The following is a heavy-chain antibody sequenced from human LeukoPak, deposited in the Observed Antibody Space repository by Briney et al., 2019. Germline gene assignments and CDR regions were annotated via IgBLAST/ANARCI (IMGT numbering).Heavy chain of an antibody. D-gene: IGHD6-13*01. CDR3: GRGGKVEQLVLVR. Sequence: PGGSLRLSCAASGFSFSTYTINWVRQAPGKGLVWVSRISSDGSSTTYADSVKGRFTISRDNAKNTLYLQMNSLRAEDTAVYYCGRGGKVEQLVLVRWGQGSLVTVSS. V-gene: IGHV3-74*01. CDR2: ISSDGSST. J-gene: IGHJ4*02. CDR1: GFSFSTYT.